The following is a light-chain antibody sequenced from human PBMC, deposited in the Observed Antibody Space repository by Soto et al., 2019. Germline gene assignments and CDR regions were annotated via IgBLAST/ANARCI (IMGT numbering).Light chain of an antibody. V-gene: IGKV2-28*01. CDR1: QSLQHTNGYNY. J-gene: IGKJ5*01. CDR2: LRS. CDR3: MQALQTHT. Sequence: DIVMTQSPLSLPVTPGEPASISCRSSQSLQHTNGYNYLDWYVQKPGQSPQLLIYLRSNRASGVPDRFIGSGSGTDFTLKISRVEAEDVGVYYCMQALQTHTFGQGTRLEIK.